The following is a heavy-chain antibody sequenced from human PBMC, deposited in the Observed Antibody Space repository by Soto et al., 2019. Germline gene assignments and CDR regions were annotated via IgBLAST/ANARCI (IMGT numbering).Heavy chain of an antibody. CDR1: FA. Sequence: FAVRWILQKKGKGLEWVSAISGSGSSTYYADSVKGRFTISRDNSKNTLYLQMNSLRAEDTAVYYCAKDMTTGSPEGAAYFQHWGQGTLVTGS. V-gene: IGHV3-23*01. D-gene: IGHD4-17*01. CDR3: AKDMTTGSPEGAAYFQH. CDR2: ISGSGSST. J-gene: IGHJ1*01.